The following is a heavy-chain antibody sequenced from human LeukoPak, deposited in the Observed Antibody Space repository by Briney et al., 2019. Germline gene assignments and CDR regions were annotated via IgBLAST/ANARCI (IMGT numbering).Heavy chain of an antibody. CDR2: IYYSGGT. V-gene: IGHV4-59*01. J-gene: IGHJ2*01. D-gene: IGHD2-15*01. Sequence: SETLSLTCTVSGGSISSYYWSWIRQPPGKGLEWMGYIYYSGGTNYNPSLKSRVTISVDTSKNQFSLKLSSVTAADTAVYYWARVEVVVEAATRYWYFDLWGRGTLVTVSS. CDR3: ARVEVVVEAATRYWYFDL. CDR1: GGSISSYY.